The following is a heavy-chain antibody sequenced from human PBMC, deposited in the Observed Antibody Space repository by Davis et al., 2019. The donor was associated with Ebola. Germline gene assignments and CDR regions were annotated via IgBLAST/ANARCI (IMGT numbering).Heavy chain of an antibody. CDR1: GFTFSSYA. V-gene: IGHV3-30-3*01. CDR3: ARDFGHVGYRSSGWAPYYYYYGMDV. J-gene: IGHJ6*02. Sequence: GESLKISCAASGFTFSSYAMHWVRQAPGKGLEWVAVISYDGSNKYYADSVKGRFTISRDNSKNTLYLQMNSLRAEDTAVYYCARDFGHVGYRSSGWAPYYYYYGMDVWGQGTTVTVSS. D-gene: IGHD6-19*01. CDR2: ISYDGSNK.